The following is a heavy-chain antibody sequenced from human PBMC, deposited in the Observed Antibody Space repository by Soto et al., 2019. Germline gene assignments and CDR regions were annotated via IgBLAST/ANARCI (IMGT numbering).Heavy chain of an antibody. CDR1: GGTFSSYA. V-gene: IGHV1-69*13. CDR3: ARDAGGYSGYDPDY. J-gene: IGHJ4*02. CDR2: IIPIFGTA. Sequence: SVKVSCKASGGTFSSYAISWVRQAPGQGLEWMGGIIPIFGTANYAQKFQGRVTITADESASTAYMELSSLRSEDTAVYYCARDAGGYSGYDPDYWGQGTLVTVSS. D-gene: IGHD5-12*01.